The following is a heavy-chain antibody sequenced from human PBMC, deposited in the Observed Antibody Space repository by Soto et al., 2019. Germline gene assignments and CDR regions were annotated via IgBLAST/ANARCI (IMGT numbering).Heavy chain of an antibody. CDR2: ISSSSSYI. V-gene: IGHV3-21*01. J-gene: IGHJ4*02. CDR3: AREQIDELGYCSGGSCYSRTPAFDY. CDR1: GFTFSSYS. Sequence: GGSLRLSCAASGFTFSSYSMNWVRQAPGKGLEWVSSISSSSSYIYYADSVKGRFTISRDNAKNSLYLQMNSLRAEDTAGYYCAREQIDELGYCSGGSCYSRTPAFDYWGQGTLVTVSS. D-gene: IGHD2-15*01.